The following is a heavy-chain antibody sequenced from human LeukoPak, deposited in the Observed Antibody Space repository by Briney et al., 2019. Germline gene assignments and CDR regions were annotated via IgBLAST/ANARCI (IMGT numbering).Heavy chain of an antibody. V-gene: IGHV3-7*03. CDR3: ATGAGCGY. CDR1: GFTFSSYW. Sequence: GGSLRLSCAASGFTFSSYWMTWVRQAPGKGLEWVANIKQDGSERNYVDSVKGRFTISRDNAKNSLYLQMDTLRDEDTAVYYCATGAGCGYWGQGTLVTVSS. J-gene: IGHJ4*02. CDR2: IKQDGSER. D-gene: IGHD6-19*01.